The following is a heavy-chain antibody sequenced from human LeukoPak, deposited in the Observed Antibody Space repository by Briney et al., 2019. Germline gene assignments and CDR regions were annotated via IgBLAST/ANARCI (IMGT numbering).Heavy chain of an antibody. V-gene: IGHV4-61*02. CDR3: ARSMTILNYYYCGMDV. Sequence: ASETLSLTCTVSGGSISSGSYYWSWIRQPAGKGLEWIGRIYTSGSTNYNPSLKSRVTISVDTSKNQFSLEQSSVTAAHTAVYYCARSMTILNYYYCGMDVWGQGTTVTVSS. J-gene: IGHJ6*02. CDR1: GGSISSGSYY. CDR2: IYTSGST. D-gene: IGHD4/OR15-4a*01.